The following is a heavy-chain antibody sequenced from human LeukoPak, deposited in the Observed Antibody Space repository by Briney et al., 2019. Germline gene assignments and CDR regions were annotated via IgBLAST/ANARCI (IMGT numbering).Heavy chain of an antibody. CDR1: GCTVSSNY. Sequence: GGSLRLSCAASGCTVSSNYMSWVRQAPGKGLEWVSVIYSGGSTYYADSVKGRFTISRDNAKNSLYLQMNSLRAEDTAVYYCARDLSPGDFWSGSLFDYWGQGTLVTVSS. D-gene: IGHD3-3*01. CDR3: ARDLSPGDFWSGSLFDY. CDR2: IYSGGST. J-gene: IGHJ4*02. V-gene: IGHV3-66*01.